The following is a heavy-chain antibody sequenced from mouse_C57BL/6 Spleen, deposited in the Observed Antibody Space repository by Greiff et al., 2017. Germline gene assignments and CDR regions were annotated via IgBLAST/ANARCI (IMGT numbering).Heavy chain of an antibody. CDR1: GFNIKNTY. CDR2: IDPANGNT. D-gene: IGHD1-1*01. Sequence: VQLQQSVAELVRPGASVKLSCTASGFNIKNTYMHWVKQRPEQGLEWIGRIDPANGNTKYAPKFQGKATITADTSSTTAYLQLSSRTSEDTSIYDCASITAGVATKCCWCQGTTLAVSS. V-gene: IGHV14-3*01. CDR3: ASITAGVATKCC. J-gene: IGHJ2*01.